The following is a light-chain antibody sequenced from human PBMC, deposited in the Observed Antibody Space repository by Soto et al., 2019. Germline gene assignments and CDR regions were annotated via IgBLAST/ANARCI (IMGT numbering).Light chain of an antibody. CDR2: GAS. CDR3: QQYGSSPRYT. CDR1: QSVSSSY. J-gene: IGKJ2*01. V-gene: IGKV3-20*01. Sequence: EIVLTQSPGTLSLSPGERATLSCRASQSVSSSYFAWYQQKPGQAPRLLIYGASSRATGIPDRFSGSGSGTDFTLTMSRLEREVFAVYYCQQYGSSPRYTFGQVNKLEI.